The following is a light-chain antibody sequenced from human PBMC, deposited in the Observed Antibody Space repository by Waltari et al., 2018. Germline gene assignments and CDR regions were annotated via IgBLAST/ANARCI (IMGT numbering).Light chain of an antibody. CDR2: DVS. CDR3: SSYPSSSTVV. Sequence: QSALTQPASVSGSPGQSITISCTGTSSDVGGYNYVSWYQQHPGKAHKLMIYDVSKRPSGVSNLFSASKSGNTASRTFSGLQAEDEADYYCSSYPSSSTVVFGGGTKLTVL. V-gene: IGLV2-14*01. J-gene: IGLJ2*01. CDR1: SSDVGGYNY.